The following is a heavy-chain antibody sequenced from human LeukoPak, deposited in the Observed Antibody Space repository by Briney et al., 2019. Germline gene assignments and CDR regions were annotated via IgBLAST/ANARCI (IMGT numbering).Heavy chain of an antibody. CDR1: GGSINSYY. J-gene: IGHJ4*02. V-gene: IGHV4-59*08. Sequence: SETLSLTCTVSGGSINSYYWSWIRQPPGKGLEWIGYIYYSGSPNYSPSLKSRVTISVHTSKNKFSLKLSSVTAADTAVYYCTRRPTGDPKFDYWGQGTLVTVSS. CDR3: TRRPTGDPKFDY. D-gene: IGHD7-27*01. CDR2: IYYSGSP.